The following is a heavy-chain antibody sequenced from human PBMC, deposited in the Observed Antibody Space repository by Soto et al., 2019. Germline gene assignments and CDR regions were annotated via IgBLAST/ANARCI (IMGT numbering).Heavy chain of an antibody. CDR3: ATRSPAFDF. CDR1: GYTFTSYG. Sequence: QVQRVQSGPEVKKPGASVKVSCKTSGYTFTSYGVAWVRQAPGQGLEWMGWISTSKGDTTYAQKFQVRVTMTTDTSTSTAYMELRSLRSDDTAVYYCATRSPAFDFWGQGTLVTVSS. V-gene: IGHV1-18*01. J-gene: IGHJ4*02. CDR2: ISTSKGDT.